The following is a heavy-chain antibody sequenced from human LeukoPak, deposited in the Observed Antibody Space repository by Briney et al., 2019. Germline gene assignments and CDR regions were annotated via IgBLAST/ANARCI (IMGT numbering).Heavy chain of an antibody. D-gene: IGHD6-19*01. CDR1: GYTFTGYY. CDR2: INPNSGGT. CDR3: ARMIVAPIAVAGID. Sequence: ASVKVSCKASGYTFTGYYMHWVRQAPGQGLEWMGWINPNSGGTNYAQKFQGRVTMTRDTSISTAYMELSRLRSDDTAVYYCARMIVAPIAVAGIDWGQGTLVTVSS. J-gene: IGHJ4*02. V-gene: IGHV1-2*02.